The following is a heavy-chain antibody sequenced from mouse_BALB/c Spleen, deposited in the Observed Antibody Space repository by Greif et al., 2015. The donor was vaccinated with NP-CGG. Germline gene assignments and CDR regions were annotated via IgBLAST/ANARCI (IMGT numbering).Heavy chain of an antibody. CDR2: IDPSDSET. D-gene: IGHD2-1*01. Sequence: QVQLQQPGAELVKPGAPVKLSCKASGYTFTSYWMNWVKQRPGRGLEWIGRIDPSDSETHYNQKFKDKATLTVDKSSSTAYIQLSSLTSEDSAVYYCARMRDGNYWYFDVWGAGTTVTVSS. CDR1: GYTFTSYW. V-gene: IGHV1-69*02. CDR3: ARMRDGNYWYFDV. J-gene: IGHJ1*01.